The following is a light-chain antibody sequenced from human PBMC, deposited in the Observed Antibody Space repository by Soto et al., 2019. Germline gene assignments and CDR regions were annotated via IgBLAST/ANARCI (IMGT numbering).Light chain of an antibody. CDR1: SSDVGGHNY. CDR3: CSYAGTYSSFV. V-gene: IGLV2-11*01. J-gene: IGLJ1*01. Sequence: QSALTQPRSVSGSPGQSVTISCTGTSSDVGGHNYVSWYQEHPGRAPKLMIYDVSIRPSGVPDRFSGSKSGNTASLTISGLLAEDEADYYCCSYAGTYSSFVFGSGPKLTV. CDR2: DVS.